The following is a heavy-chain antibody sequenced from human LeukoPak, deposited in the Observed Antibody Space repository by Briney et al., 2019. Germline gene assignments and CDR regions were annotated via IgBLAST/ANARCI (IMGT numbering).Heavy chain of an antibody. J-gene: IGHJ4*02. V-gene: IGHV3-23*01. CDR1: VFTFISFP. Sequence: GGALRDSRSASVFTFISFPMSWVRPAPGRGVEWVSALSASGGSSYYAASMKGRFTISRDNTKNTLYLQLNSLTAEDAAVYYCAKSHEGASWFYFDYWGQGTLVTVSS. CDR3: AKSHEGASWFYFDY. CDR2: LSASGGSS. D-gene: IGHD1-26*01.